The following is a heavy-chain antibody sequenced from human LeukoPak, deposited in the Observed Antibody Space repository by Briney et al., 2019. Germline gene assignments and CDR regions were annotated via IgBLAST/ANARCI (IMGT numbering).Heavy chain of an antibody. V-gene: IGHV4-59*12. CDR1: GGSISSYY. Sequence: PSETLFLTCTVSGGSISSYYWSWIRQPPGKGLEWIGYIYYSGSTNYNPSLKSRVTISVDTSKNQFSLKLSSVTAADTAVYYCARAIPAGFDYWGQGTLVTVSS. J-gene: IGHJ4*02. CDR2: IYYSGST. D-gene: IGHD6-25*01. CDR3: ARAIPAGFDY.